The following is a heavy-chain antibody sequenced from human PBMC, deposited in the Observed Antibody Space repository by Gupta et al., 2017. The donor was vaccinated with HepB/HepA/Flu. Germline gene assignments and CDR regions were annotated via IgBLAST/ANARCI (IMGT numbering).Heavy chain of an antibody. CDR2: IWYDGSNK. V-gene: IGHV3-33*01. CDR1: GFTFSSYG. J-gene: IGHJ4*02. Sequence: QVQLVESGGGVVQPGRSLRLSCAASGFTFSSYGMHWVRQAPGKGLEWVAVIWYDGSNKYYADSVKGRFTISRDNSKNTLYLQMNSLRAEDTAVYYCARDPTGYSYNDYWGQGTLVTVSS. CDR3: ARDPTGYSYNDY. D-gene: IGHD5-18*01.